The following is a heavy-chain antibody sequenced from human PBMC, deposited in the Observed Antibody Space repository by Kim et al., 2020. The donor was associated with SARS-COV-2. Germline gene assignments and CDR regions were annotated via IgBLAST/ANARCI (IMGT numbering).Heavy chain of an antibody. J-gene: IGHJ6*02. V-gene: IGHV3-74*01. CDR1: GFTVGDYW. D-gene: IGHD1-26*01. CDR2: VNRDGSTT. Sequence: GGSLRLSCAASGFTVGDYWMHWVRQVPGRGLEWVSHVNRDGSTTGYADSVKGRFTIFRDNAKNTLYLQMNSLRAEDTAVYYCAREDVLLGAVDDYYHGMDVWGQGTPVTVSS. CDR3: AREDVLLGAVDDYYHGMDV.